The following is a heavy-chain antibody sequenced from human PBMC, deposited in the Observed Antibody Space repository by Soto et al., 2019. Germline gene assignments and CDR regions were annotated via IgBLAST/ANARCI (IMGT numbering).Heavy chain of an antibody. CDR3: ARDIVVVVAATIRTFAFDI. CDR1: GGTFSSYA. CDR2: IIPIFGTA. Sequence: SVKVSCKASGGTFSSYAISWVRQAPGQGLEWMGGIIPIFGTANYAQRFQGRVTITADESTSTAYMELSSLRSEDTAVYYCARDIVVVVAATIRTFAFDIWGQGTMVTVSS. J-gene: IGHJ3*02. V-gene: IGHV1-69*13. D-gene: IGHD2-15*01.